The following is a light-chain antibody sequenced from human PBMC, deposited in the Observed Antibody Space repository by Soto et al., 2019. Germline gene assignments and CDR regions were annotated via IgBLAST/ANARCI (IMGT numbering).Light chain of an antibody. J-gene: IGKJ5*01. CDR3: QQYSNWPQIT. CDR1: QSVSIH. Sequence: EMVRHPSPGTMSVALVYIAHLYFISSQSVSIHLAWYQQKPGQAPRLIIYDTSNRATGIPDRFSGSGSGTEFTLTIRRLKSEDFAVYYCQQYSNWPQITFGNGPRRALK. V-gene: IGKV3-15*01. CDR2: DTS.